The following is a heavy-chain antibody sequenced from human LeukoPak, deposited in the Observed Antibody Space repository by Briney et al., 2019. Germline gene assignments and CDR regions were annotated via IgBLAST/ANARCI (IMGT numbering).Heavy chain of an antibody. CDR3: ARDHLLSGWDEGWFDP. CDR1: GFTFSSYS. CDR2: ISSSSSYI. D-gene: IGHD6-19*01. J-gene: IGHJ5*02. V-gene: IGHV3-21*01. Sequence: PGGSLRLSCAASGFTFSSYSMNWVRQAPGKGLEWVSSISSSSSYIYYADSVKGRFTISRDNAKNSLYLQMNSLRAEDTAMYYCARDHLLSGWDEGWFDPWGQGTLVTVSS.